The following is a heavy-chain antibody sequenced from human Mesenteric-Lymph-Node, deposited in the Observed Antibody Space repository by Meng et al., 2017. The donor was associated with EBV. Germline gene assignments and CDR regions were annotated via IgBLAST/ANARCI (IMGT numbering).Heavy chain of an antibody. J-gene: IGHJ5*02. Sequence: GPGRVKPSAPPSLTCTVSGGSVSSGTDYWSWIRQPPGKGLEWIGYIYYSGRTKYNPSLESRVTISVDTSKNQFSLRLTSVTAADTAVYFCATEFTAKDFGVVPAARWSWFDPWGQGTLVTASS. CDR2: IYYSGRT. V-gene: IGHV4-61*01. D-gene: IGHD2-2*01. CDR3: ATEFTAKDFGVVPAARWSWFDP. CDR1: GGSVSSGTDY.